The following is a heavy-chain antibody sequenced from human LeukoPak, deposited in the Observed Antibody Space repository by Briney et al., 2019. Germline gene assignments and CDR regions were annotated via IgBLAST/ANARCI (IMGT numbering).Heavy chain of an antibody. CDR2: IYYSGST. J-gene: IGHJ4*02. D-gene: IGHD5-12*01. Sequence: PSETLSLTCAVSGYSISSTNWWGWIRQPPGKGLEWIGYIYYSGSTYYNPSLKSRVTMSVDTSKNQFSLKLSSVTAADTAVYYCARQGIVATAFDYWGQGTLVTVSS. CDR3: ARQGIVATAFDY. V-gene: IGHV4-28*01. CDR1: GYSISSTNW.